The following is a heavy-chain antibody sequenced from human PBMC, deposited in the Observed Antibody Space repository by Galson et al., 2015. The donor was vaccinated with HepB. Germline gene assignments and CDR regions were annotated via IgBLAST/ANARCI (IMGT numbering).Heavy chain of an antibody. CDR2: ISRSRNFI. D-gene: IGHD3-10*01. V-gene: IGHV3-21*01. Sequence: SLRLSCAASGFSFSSYTMDWVRQAPGKGLEWVSSISRSRNFIYYVDSVKGRFTISRDNAKNSLYPQMNSLRAEDTAVYYCARIFGELPNFDYWGQGTLVTVSS. J-gene: IGHJ4*02. CDR1: GFSFSSYT. CDR3: ARIFGELPNFDY.